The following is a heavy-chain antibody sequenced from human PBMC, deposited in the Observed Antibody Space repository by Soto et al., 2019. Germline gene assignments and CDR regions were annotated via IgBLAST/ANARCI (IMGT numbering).Heavy chain of an antibody. CDR1: GFTFSSYS. J-gene: IGHJ4*02. V-gene: IGHV3-21*01. Sequence: PGGSLRLSCAASGFTFSSYSMNWVRQAPGKGLEWVSSISSSSSYIYYADSVKGRFTISRDNAKNSLYLQMNSLRAEDTAVYYCARGSSYGDYEDYWRQGTLVTVSS. CDR2: ISSSSSYI. CDR3: ARGSSYGDYEDY. D-gene: IGHD4-17*01.